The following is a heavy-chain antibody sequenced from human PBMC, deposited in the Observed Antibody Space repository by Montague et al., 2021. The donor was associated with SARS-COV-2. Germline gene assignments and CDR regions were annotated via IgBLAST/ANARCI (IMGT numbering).Heavy chain of an antibody. CDR3: ASGMYHSGSYYNRYYYGLNI. J-gene: IGHJ6*02. CDR2: INHSANT. CDR1: GGSLSGYY. Sequence: SETLSLTCAVYGGSLSGYYWSWIRQPPEKGLEWIGEINHSANTKYNPSLKSPVTISIDTSKNQFSLKMTSVTAADTATYYCASGMYHSGSYYNRYYYGLNIWGPGTTVTVSS. V-gene: IGHV4-34*01. D-gene: IGHD3-10*01.